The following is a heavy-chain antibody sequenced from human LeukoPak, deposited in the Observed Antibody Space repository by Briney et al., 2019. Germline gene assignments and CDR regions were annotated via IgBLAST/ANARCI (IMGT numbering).Heavy chain of an antibody. CDR1: GFTVSSNN. CDR2: IYSGGST. Sequence: GGSLRLSCAASGFTVSSNNMSWVRQAPGKGLEWVSVIYSGGSTYYADSVKGRFTISRDNAESSLYLQMNSLRAEDTVVYYCVRNLAVAGTCFDSWGQGTLVTVSS. J-gene: IGHJ4*02. D-gene: IGHD6-19*01. V-gene: IGHV3-53*01. CDR3: VRNLAVAGTCFDS.